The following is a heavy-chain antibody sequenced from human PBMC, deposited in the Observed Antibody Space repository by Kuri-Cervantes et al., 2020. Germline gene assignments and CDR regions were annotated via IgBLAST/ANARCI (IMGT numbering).Heavy chain of an antibody. J-gene: IGHJ2*01. V-gene: IGHV3-7*01. D-gene: IGHD2-2*01. Sequence: GGSLRLSCAASGFTFSSYWMSWVRQAPGKGLEWVANIKQDGSEKYYVDSVKGRFTISRDNAKNSLYLQMNSLRAEDTAVYYCARDPIDQLLSSKDWYFDLWGRGTLVTVSS. CDR3: ARDPIDQLLSSKDWYFDL. CDR1: GFTFSSYW. CDR2: IKQDGSEK.